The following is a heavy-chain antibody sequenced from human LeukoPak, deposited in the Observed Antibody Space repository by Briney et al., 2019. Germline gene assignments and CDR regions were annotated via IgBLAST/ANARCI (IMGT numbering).Heavy chain of an antibody. CDR1: GYTFNSYG. J-gene: IGHJ4*02. CDR3: ARTYCVNGVCSAFDY. V-gene: IGHV1-18*01. Sequence: GASVNVSCKASGYTFNSYGISWVRQAPGQGLEWMGWISAYNGKTNYAQKLQGRVTMTTDTSTSTAYMELRSLRSGDAAVYYCARTYCVNGVCSAFDYWGQGTLVTVSS. CDR2: ISAYNGKT. D-gene: IGHD2-8*01.